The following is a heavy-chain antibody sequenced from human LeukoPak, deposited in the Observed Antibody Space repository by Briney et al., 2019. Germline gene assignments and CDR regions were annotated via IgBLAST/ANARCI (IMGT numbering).Heavy chain of an antibody. D-gene: IGHD1-26*01. CDR2: IYTSGST. Sequence: SETLSLTCTVSGGSISSYYWSWIRQPAGKGLEWIGRIYTSGSTNYNPSLKSRVTISVDTSKNQFSLKLSSVTAADTAVYYCARERDSGSYYFGLYNWFDPWGQGTLVTVSS. CDR1: GGSISSYY. J-gene: IGHJ5*02. V-gene: IGHV4-4*07. CDR3: ARERDSGSYYFGLYNWFDP.